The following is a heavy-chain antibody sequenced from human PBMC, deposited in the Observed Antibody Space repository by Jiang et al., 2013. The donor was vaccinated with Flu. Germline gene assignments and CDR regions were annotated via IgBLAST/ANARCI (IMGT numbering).Heavy chain of an antibody. J-gene: IGHJ4*02. D-gene: IGHD3-22*01. CDR2: IIPVFGTA. V-gene: IGHV1-69*01. Sequence: GAEVKKPGSSVKVSCKASGGTFSNFAINWVRQAPGQGLEWMGGIIPVFGTANYAQKFQGRVTITADESTSTAYMELSSLRSEDTAVYYCARGVHYDSSGYYFFYWGQGTLVTVSS. CDR3: ARGVHYDSSGYYFFY. CDR1: GGTFSNFA.